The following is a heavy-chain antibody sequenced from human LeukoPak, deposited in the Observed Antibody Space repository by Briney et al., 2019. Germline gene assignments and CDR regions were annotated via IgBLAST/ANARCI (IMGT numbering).Heavy chain of an antibody. V-gene: IGHV3-23*01. CDR2: ISGSGGST. Sequence: GGSLRLSCIASGFTFSDYSFNWVRQAPGKGLEWVSAISGSGGSTYYADSVKGRFTISRDNSKNTLYLQMNSLRAEDTAVYYCAKGELEYYDILTGTNYWGQGTLVTVSS. J-gene: IGHJ4*02. D-gene: IGHD3-9*01. CDR1: GFTFSDYS. CDR3: AKGELEYYDILTGTNY.